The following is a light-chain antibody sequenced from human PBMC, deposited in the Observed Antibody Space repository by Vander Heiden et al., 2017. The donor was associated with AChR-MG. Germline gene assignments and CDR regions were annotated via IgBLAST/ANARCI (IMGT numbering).Light chain of an antibody. CDR2: DVS. V-gene: IGLV2-14*03. CDR1: SSDVGGYNY. J-gene: IGLJ3*02. Sequence: QSALTQPASVSGSPGQSITISCTGTSSDVGGYNYVSWYQQHPGKAPKLMIYDVSKRPSGVSNRFSGSKSGNTASLTISGLQAEDEADYYCSSSTSSNTWMFGGGTKLTVL. CDR3: SSSTSSNTWM.